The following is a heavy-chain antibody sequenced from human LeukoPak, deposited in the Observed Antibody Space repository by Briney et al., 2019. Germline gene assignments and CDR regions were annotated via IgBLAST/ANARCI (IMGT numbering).Heavy chain of an antibody. D-gene: IGHD2/OR15-2a*01. J-gene: IGHJ4*02. CDR2: INPNSGGT. V-gene: IGHV1-2*02. CDR3: ARVLSNQVPGLDY. CDR1: GYTFTGYY. Sequence: ASMKVSCKASGYTFTGYYMHWVRQAPGQGLEWMGWINPNSGGTNYAQKFQGRVTMTRDTSISTAYMELSRLRSDDTAVYYCARVLSNQVPGLDYWGQGTLVTVSS.